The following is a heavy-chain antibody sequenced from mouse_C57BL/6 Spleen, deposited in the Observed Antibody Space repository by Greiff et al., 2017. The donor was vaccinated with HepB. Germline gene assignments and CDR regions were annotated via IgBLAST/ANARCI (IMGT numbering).Heavy chain of an antibody. D-gene: IGHD2-2*01. Sequence: QVQLQQPGAELVKPGASVKLSCKASGYTFTSYWMQWVKQRPAQGLEWIGEIDPSDSYTNYTQKFKGKATLTVDTSSSTAYMQLSSLTSEDSAVYYCARGLSGYWGQGTTLTVSS. CDR3: ARGLSGY. V-gene: IGHV1-50*01. CDR1: GYTFTSYW. CDR2: IDPSDSYT. J-gene: IGHJ2*01.